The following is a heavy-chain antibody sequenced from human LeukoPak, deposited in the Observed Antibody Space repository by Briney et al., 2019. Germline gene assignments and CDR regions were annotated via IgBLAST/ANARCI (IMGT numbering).Heavy chain of an antibody. J-gene: IGHJ4*02. CDR3: AREVGLIQLWLRGFFDY. Sequence: RASVKVSCKASGYTFTGYYMHWVRQAPGQGLEWMGWINPNSGGTNYAQKFQGRVTMTRDTSISTAYMELSRLRSDDTAVYYCAREVGLIQLWLRGFFDYWGQGTLVTVSS. V-gene: IGHV1-2*02. CDR1: GYTFTGYY. CDR2: INPNSGGT. D-gene: IGHD5-18*01.